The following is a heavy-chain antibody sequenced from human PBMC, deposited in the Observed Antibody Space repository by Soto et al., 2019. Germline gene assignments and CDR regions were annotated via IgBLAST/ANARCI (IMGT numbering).Heavy chain of an antibody. CDR1: GYTFTSYD. J-gene: IGHJ3*02. V-gene: IGHV1-8*01. CDR3: ARGVPNDYGYYGRDAFDI. Sequence: ASVKVSCKASGYTFTSYDINWVRQAAGQGLEWMGWMNPNSGNTGYAQKFQGRVTMTRNTSISTAYMELSSLRSEDTAVYYCARGVPNDYGYYGRDAFDIWGQGTMVTVSS. D-gene: IGHD4-17*01. CDR2: MNPNSGNT.